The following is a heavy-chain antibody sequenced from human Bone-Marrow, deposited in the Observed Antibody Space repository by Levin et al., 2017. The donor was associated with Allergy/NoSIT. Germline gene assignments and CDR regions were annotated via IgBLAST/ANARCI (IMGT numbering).Heavy chain of an antibody. CDR2: IYTSGST. CDR1: GGSISSGSYY. CDR3: ARVGYCSSTSCYERYFDY. Sequence: MSSETLSLTCTVSGGSISSGSYYWSWIRQPAGKGLEWIGRIYTSGSTNYNPSLKSRVTISVDTSKNQFSLKLSSVTAADTAVYYCARVGYCSSTSCYERYFDYWGQGTLVTVSS. J-gene: IGHJ4*02. D-gene: IGHD2-2*03. V-gene: IGHV4-61*02.